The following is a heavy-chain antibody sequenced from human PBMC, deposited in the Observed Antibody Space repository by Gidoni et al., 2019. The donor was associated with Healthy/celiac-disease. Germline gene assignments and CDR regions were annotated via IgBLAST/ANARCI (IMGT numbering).Heavy chain of an antibody. D-gene: IGHD6-25*01. J-gene: IGHJ3*02. CDR3: ARARRVLAGNAFDI. CDR2: IIPIFGTA. V-gene: IGHV1-69*01. CDR1: GGTFSRYA. Sequence: QVQLVQSGAEVKKPGSSVKVSCKASGGTFSRYALSWVRQAPGQGLEWMGEIIPIFGTANYAQKFQGRVTITADESTSTAYMELSSLRSEDTAVYYCARARRVLAGNAFDIWGQGTMVTVSS.